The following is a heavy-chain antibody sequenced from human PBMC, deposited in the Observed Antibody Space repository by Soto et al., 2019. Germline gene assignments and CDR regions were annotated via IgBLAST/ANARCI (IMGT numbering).Heavy chain of an antibody. V-gene: IGHV5-51*01. CDR3: ARQEDMAATPADAFDI. Sequence: PGESLKISCRGSGYSFINHWIAWVRQMPGKGLEWMGIIYPGDSDARYSPSFAGQVTISVDKSITTAYLHWSSLEASDSAVYYCARQEDMAATPADAFDIWGQGTLVTVSS. D-gene: IGHD6-19*01. CDR1: GYSFINHW. J-gene: IGHJ3*02. CDR2: IYPGDSDA.